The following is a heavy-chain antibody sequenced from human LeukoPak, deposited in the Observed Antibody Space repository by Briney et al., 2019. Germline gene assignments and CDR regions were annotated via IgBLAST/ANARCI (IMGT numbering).Heavy chain of an antibody. CDR1: RFSISSNY. CDR2: IYSDGRT. J-gene: IGHJ4*02. Sequence: TGGSLRLSCAASRFSISSNYMSWVRQAPGKGLEWASVIYSDGRTYYTDSVKGRFTISRDKSKNTLYLQMNSLRAADTAVCYCASIVPNVVATMITDYWGQGTLVTVSS. D-gene: IGHD5-12*01. V-gene: IGHV3-53*01. CDR3: ASIVPNVVATMITDY.